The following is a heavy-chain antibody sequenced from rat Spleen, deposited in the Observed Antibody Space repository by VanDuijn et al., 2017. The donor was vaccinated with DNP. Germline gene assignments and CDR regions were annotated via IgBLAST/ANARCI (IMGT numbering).Heavy chain of an antibody. CDR1: GFTFNNYW. V-gene: IGHV5-31*01. J-gene: IGHJ2*01. CDR3: ARGGKYYSGFDY. CDR2: ISYDGSST. Sequence: EVQLVESGGGLVQPGRSLKLSCVVSGFTFNNYWMTWIRQAPGKGLEWVATISYDGSSTYYRDSVKGRFTISRDNAKSTLYLQMDSLRSEDTATCYCARGGKYYSGFDYWGQGVMVTVSS. D-gene: IGHD1-2*01.